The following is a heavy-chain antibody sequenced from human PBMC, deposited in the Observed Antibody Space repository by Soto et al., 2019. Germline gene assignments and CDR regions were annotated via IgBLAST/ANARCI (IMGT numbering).Heavy chain of an antibody. Sequence: QVQLVESGGGVVQPGRSLRLSCAASGFTFSSYGMHWVRQAPGKGLEWVAVISYDGSNKYYADSVKGRFTISRDNSKNAVYLQMNSLRAEDTAVYYCAKALGRGYYGSGSYYPLDYWGQGTLVSVSS. CDR2: ISYDGSNK. CDR3: AKALGRGYYGSGSYYPLDY. D-gene: IGHD3-10*01. J-gene: IGHJ4*02. CDR1: GFTFSSYG. V-gene: IGHV3-30*18.